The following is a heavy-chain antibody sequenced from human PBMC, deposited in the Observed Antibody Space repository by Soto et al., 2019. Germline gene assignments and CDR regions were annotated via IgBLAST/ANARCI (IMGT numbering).Heavy chain of an antibody. D-gene: IGHD2-21*02. J-gene: IGHJ6*02. Sequence: GGSLRLSCEVSGFVFSMYSMSWVRQTPGKGLEWVAKIPQEGVDGHYADSVKGRFTISRDNGKNSLYLQMNNLRAEDTAVYYCARDHLILPAHDFFYGSDVWGRGVTVTVSS. CDR1: GFVFSMYS. V-gene: IGHV3-7*03. CDR3: ARDHLILPAHDFFYGSDV. CDR2: IPQEGVDG.